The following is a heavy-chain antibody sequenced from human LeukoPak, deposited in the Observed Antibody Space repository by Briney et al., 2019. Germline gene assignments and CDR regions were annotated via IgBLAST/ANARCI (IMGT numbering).Heavy chain of an antibody. D-gene: IGHD3-22*01. CDR1: GGTFISYA. CDR2: IIPIFGTA. Sequence: SVKVSCKASGGTFISYAISWVRQAPGQGLEWMGGIIPIFGTANYAQKFQGRVTITADESTSTAYMELSSLRSEDTAVYYCAGSLYDSIGSYFDYWGQGTLVTVSS. J-gene: IGHJ4*02. V-gene: IGHV1-69*13. CDR3: AGSLYDSIGSYFDY.